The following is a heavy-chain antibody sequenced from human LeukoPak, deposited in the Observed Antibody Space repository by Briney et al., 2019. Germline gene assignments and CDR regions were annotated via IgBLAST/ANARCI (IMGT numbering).Heavy chain of an antibody. V-gene: IGHV4-34*01. CDR3: AREFLEWLPDY. CDR1: GGSFSGYY. CDR2: INHSGST. J-gene: IGHJ4*02. Sequence: SETLSLTCAVYGGSFSGYYWSWIRQPPGQGLEWIGEINHSGSTNCNPSLKSRVTISVDTSKNQFSLKLSSVTAADTAVYYCAREFLEWLPDYWGQGTLVTVS. D-gene: IGHD3-3*01.